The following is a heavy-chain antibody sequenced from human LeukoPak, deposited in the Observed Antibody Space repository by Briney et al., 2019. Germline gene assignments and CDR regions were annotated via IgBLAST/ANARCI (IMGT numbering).Heavy chain of an antibody. V-gene: IGHV3-48*03. CDR1: GFTLSSYE. CDR2: ISSSGSTI. J-gene: IGHJ4*02. CDR3: AREDRYYGSGSHFDY. D-gene: IGHD3-10*01. Sequence: QPGGSLRLSCAASGFTLSSYEMNWVRQAPGKGLEWVSYISSSGSTIYYADSVKGRFTISRDNAKNSLYLQMNSLRAEDTAVYYCAREDRYYGSGSHFDYWGQGTLVTVSS.